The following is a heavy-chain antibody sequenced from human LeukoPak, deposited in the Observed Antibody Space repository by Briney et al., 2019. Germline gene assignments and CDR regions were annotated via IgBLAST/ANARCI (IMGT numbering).Heavy chain of an antibody. D-gene: IGHD6-13*01. Sequence: ASVKVSCKASGYTFTSYDINWVRQATGQGLEWMGWMNPNSGNTGYAQKFQGRVTITRNTSISTAYMELSSLRSEDTAVYYCARDLGIAAAGTGDNWFDPWGQGTLVTVSS. CDR3: ARDLGIAAAGTGDNWFDP. J-gene: IGHJ5*02. CDR1: GYTFTSYD. V-gene: IGHV1-8*03. CDR2: MNPNSGNT.